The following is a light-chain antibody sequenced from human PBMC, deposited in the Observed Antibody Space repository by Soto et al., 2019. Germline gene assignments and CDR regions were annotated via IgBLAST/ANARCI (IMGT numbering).Light chain of an antibody. CDR1: QSVSSNF. Sequence: EIVLTQSPGTLSLSPGERATLSCRASQSVSSNFLAWYQQKPGQAPRLLLYGASTRANGIADRFSGSGSATDVTLTISRLEPEEFSVYYCQQYGSSPPWTFGQGTKVEIK. CDR2: GAS. V-gene: IGKV3-20*01. J-gene: IGKJ1*01. CDR3: QQYGSSPPWT.